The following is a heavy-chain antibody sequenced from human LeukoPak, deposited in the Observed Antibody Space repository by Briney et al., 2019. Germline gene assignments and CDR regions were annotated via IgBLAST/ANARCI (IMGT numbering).Heavy chain of an antibody. CDR2: IKSKRDGGAI. Sequence: GGSLRLSCAASGFTFDDYGMSWVRQAPGKGLEWVGRIKSKRDGGAIDYAAPVKGRFTISRDDSKDTLYLQMNSLKIEDAAVYYCTTVGSAWNFDYWGQGTLVTVSS. V-gene: IGHV3-15*01. D-gene: IGHD6-25*01. CDR1: GFTFDDYG. J-gene: IGHJ4*02. CDR3: TTVGSAWNFDY.